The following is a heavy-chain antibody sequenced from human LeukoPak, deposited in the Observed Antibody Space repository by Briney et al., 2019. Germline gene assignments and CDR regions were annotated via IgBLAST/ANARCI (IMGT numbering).Heavy chain of an antibody. CDR1: GGSISSYY. Sequence: SETLSLTCTVSGGSISSYYWSWIRQPPGKGLEWIGYIYYSGCTSYNPSLKSRVTISVDTSKNQFSLKLSSVTAADTAVYYCARYTSSGLDFWGQGTLVTVSS. CDR3: ARYTSSGLDF. CDR2: IYYSGCT. D-gene: IGHD6-19*01. J-gene: IGHJ4*02. V-gene: IGHV4-59*01.